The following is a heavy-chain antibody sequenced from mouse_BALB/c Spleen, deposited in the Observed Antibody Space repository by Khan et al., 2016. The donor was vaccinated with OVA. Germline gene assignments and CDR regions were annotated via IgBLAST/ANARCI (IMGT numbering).Heavy chain of an antibody. J-gene: IGHJ3*01. D-gene: IGHD1-1*01. Sequence: VQLKESGGDLVKPGGSLKLSCVASGFTFSTYGMSWVRQTPDKRLAWVATISSGGSYTYYPDNVKGRFTISRDNAKNTLYLQMSSLKSEDTAMYYCARLAYYYNSEGFAYWGQGTLVTVSA. V-gene: IGHV5-6*01. CDR2: ISSGGSYT. CDR3: ARLAYYYNSEGFAY. CDR1: GFTFSTYG.